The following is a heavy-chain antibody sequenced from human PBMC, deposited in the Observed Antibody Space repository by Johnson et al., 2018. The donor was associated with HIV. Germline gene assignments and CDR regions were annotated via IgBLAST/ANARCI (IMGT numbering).Heavy chain of an antibody. Sequence: VQLVESGGSMVRPGGSQRLSCAASGFTVSSNYMSWVRQAPGKGLEWVSVIYSGGSTYYADSVKGRFTISRDNSKNTLYLQMNSLRAEDTAVYYCAREPGSSSRLGAFDIWGQGTMVTVSS. J-gene: IGHJ3*02. CDR3: AREPGSSSRLGAFDI. CDR1: GFTVSSNY. CDR2: IYSGGST. V-gene: IGHV3-66*02. D-gene: IGHD6-13*01.